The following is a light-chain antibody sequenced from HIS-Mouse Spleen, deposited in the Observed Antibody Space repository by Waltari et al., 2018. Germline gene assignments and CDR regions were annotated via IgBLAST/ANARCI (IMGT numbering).Light chain of an antibody. CDR3: NSRDSSGNHVV. CDR1: SLRSYY. J-gene: IGLJ2*01. CDR2: GQH. V-gene: IGLV3-19*01. Sequence: SSELTQDPAVAVALGQAVRITCQGDSLRSYYARWDQQKPGQAPVLVIYGQHNRPPGIPGRFSGSSSRNTASFTIAGAQAEDEADYFCNSRDSSGNHVVFGGGTKLTVL.